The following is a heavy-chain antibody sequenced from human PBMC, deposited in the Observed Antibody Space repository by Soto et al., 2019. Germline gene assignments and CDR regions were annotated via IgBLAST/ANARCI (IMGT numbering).Heavy chain of an antibody. Sequence: ASVKVSCKASGYLFINFYMHWLRQAPGQGLEWMGIIDPKSGTTNYAQKFRGRITMTRDTSTSTVYMALSSLRSEDTSVYYCARALGGDGGIAADYYHHGLDGWGQGTTVTVSS. D-gene: IGHD3-16*01. CDR2: IDPKSGTT. CDR1: GYLFINFY. V-gene: IGHV1-46*01. J-gene: IGHJ6*02. CDR3: ARALGGDGGIAADYYHHGLDG.